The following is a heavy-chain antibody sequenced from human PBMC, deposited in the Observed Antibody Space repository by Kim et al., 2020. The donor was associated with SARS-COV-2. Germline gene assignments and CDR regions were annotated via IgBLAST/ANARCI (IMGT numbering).Heavy chain of an antibody. CDR1: GFTFSSYG. V-gene: IGHV3-30*03. D-gene: IGHD3-22*01. CDR2: ISYDGSNK. J-gene: IGHJ4*02. Sequence: GGSLRLSCAASGFTFSSYGMHWVRQAPGKGLEWVAVISYDGSNKYYADSVKGRFTISRDNSKNTLYLQMNSLRAEDTAVYYCATAAGGYYRGYFDYWGQG. CDR3: ATAAGGYYRGYFDY.